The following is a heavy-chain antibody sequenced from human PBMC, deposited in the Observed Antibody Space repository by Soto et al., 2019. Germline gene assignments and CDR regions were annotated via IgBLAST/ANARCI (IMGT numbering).Heavy chain of an antibody. Sequence: QVQLVESGGGLVKPGGSLRLSCAASGFTFSEYYMSWIRQAPGRGPEWVAYISGSSTYTNYAPSVKGRFNISRDNAKNSLYLQMNSLRADDTAVYYCASDRPTTKRFLGDVWGQGTTVTVSS. J-gene: IGHJ6*02. D-gene: IGHD3-3*01. CDR3: ASDRPTTKRFLGDV. CDR1: GFTFSEYY. V-gene: IGHV3-11*06. CDR2: ISGSSTYT.